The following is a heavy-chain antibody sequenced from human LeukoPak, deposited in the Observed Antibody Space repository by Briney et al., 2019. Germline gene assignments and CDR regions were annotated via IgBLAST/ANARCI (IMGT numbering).Heavy chain of an antibody. Sequence: GASVKVSCKASGYTFTSYGISWVRQAPGQGLEWMGWISAYNGNTNYAQKLQGRVTMTTDTSTSTAYMELRSLRSDDTAVYYCARDLSRDGYSSDAFDIWGQGTMDTVSS. CDR3: ARDLSRDGYSSDAFDI. CDR2: ISAYNGNT. D-gene: IGHD4-4*01. J-gene: IGHJ3*02. CDR1: GYTFTSYG. V-gene: IGHV1-18*01.